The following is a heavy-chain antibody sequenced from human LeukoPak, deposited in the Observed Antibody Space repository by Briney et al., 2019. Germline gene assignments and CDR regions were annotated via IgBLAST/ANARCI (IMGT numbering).Heavy chain of an antibody. CDR3: ARFRATSTYYYYYMDV. CDR2: INPSGGST. Sequence: ASVKVSCKASGYTFTSYYMHWVRQAPGQGLEWMGIINPSGGSTSYAQKFQGRVTMTRDMSTSTVYMELSSLRSEDTAVYYCARFRATSTYYYYYMDVWGKGTTVTVSS. J-gene: IGHJ6*03. V-gene: IGHV1-46*01. D-gene: IGHD5-12*01. CDR1: GYTFTSYY.